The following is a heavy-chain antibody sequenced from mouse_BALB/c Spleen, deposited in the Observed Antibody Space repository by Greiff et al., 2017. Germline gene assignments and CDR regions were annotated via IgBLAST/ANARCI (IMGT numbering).Heavy chain of an antibody. CDR1: GFSLTSYD. J-gene: IGHJ4*01. CDR3: VRDGRAMDY. Sequence: VQLVESGPGLVAPSQSLSITCTVSGFSLTSYDISWIRQPPGKGLEWLGVIWTGGGTNYNSAFMSRLSISKDNSKSQVFLKMNSLQTDDTAIYYCVRDGRAMDYWGQGTSVTVSS. CDR2: IWTGGGT. V-gene: IGHV2-9-2*01.